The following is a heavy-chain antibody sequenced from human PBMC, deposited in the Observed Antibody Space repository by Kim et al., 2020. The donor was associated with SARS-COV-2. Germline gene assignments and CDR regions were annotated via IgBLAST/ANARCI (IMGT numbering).Heavy chain of an antibody. J-gene: IGHJ6*02. V-gene: IGHV3-30*04. CDR3: ARDGLEGATRTYYYYGMDV. D-gene: IGHD1-26*01. CDR1: GFTFSSYA. CDR2: ISYDGSNK. Sequence: GGSLRLSCAASGFTFSSYAMHWVRQAPGKGLEWVAVISYDGSNKYYADSVKGRFTISRDNSKNTLYLQMNSLRAEDTAVYYCARDGLEGATRTYYYYGMDVWGQGTTVTVSS.